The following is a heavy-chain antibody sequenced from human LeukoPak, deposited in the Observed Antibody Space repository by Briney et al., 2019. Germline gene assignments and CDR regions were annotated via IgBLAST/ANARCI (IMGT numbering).Heavy chain of an antibody. CDR3: ARGVVTAEDAFDI. Sequence: PSETLSLTCAVYSGSFSGYYWSWIRQPPGKGLEWIGEINHSGSTNYNPSLKSRVTISVDTSKNQFSLKLSSVTAADTAVYYCARGVVTAEDAFDIWGQGTMVTVSS. V-gene: IGHV4-34*01. D-gene: IGHD2-21*02. CDR2: INHSGST. CDR1: SGSFSGYY. J-gene: IGHJ3*02.